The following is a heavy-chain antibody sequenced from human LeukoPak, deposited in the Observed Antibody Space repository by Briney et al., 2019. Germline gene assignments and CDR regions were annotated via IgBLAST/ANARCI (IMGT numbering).Heavy chain of an antibody. J-gene: IGHJ5*02. V-gene: IGHV7-4-1*02. CDR2: INTNTGNP. D-gene: IGHD3-9*01. Sequence: GASVKVSCKASGYTFTSYAMVWMRQAPGQGLEWMGWINTNTGNPTYAQGFTGRFVFSLDTSVSTAYLQISSLRAEDTAVYYCARRVDILTGWARSNWFDPWGQGTLVTVSS. CDR3: ARRVDILTGWARSNWFDP. CDR1: GYTFTSYA.